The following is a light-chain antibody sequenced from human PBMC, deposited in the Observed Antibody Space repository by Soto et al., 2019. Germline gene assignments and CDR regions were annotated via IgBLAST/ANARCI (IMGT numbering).Light chain of an antibody. CDR1: QDISDN. J-gene: IGKJ4*01. Sequence: DIQMTQSPSSLSTSVGDRVTITCQASQDISDNLNWYQQKQGKAPKVLISDVSNLETGVSSRFSGSGSGTDFTFTISSLQAEDVATYYCQYLNSFPLTFGGGTKVELK. CDR2: DVS. V-gene: IGKV1-33*01. CDR3: QYLNSFPLT.